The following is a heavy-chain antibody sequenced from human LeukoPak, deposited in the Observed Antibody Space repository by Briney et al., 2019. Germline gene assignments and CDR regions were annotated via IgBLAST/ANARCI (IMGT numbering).Heavy chain of an antibody. CDR2: ISWNSGSI. CDR1: GFTFDDYA. CDR3: AKGYSSGWTNTPGPFDY. J-gene: IGHJ4*02. D-gene: IGHD6-19*01. Sequence: GGSLRLSCAASGFTFDDYAMHWVRQAPGKGLEWVSGISWNSGSIGYADSVKGRFTISRDNAKNSLYLQMNSLRAEDTALYYCAKGYSSGWTNTPGPFDYWGQGTLVTVSS. V-gene: IGHV3-9*01.